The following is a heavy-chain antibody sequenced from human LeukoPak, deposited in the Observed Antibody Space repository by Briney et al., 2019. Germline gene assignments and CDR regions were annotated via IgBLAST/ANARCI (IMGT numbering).Heavy chain of an antibody. CDR3: ARVRHCSGGSCYPHNWFDP. D-gene: IGHD2-15*01. V-gene: IGHV1-18*01. CDR1: GYTFTSYG. CDR2: ISAYNGNT. J-gene: IGHJ5*02. Sequence: ASVKVSCKASGYTFTSYGISWVRQAPGQGLEWMGWISAYNGNTNYAQKLQGRVTMTTDTSTSTAYMELRSLRPDDTAVYYCARVRHCSGGSCYPHNWFDPWGQGTLVTVSS.